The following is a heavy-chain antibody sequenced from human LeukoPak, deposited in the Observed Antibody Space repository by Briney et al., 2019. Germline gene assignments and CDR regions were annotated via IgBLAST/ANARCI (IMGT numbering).Heavy chain of an antibody. Sequence: SETLSLTCTGSAGSINSYFWSWIRQPPGKGLEWIGYIYYSGSTKYNPSLKSRLIISVDTSKNQFSLKLTSVTAADTAVYHCARLDSGSWYFDYWGQGTLVTVSS. D-gene: IGHD6-13*01. CDR2: IYYSGST. V-gene: IGHV4-59*08. CDR1: AGSINSYF. J-gene: IGHJ4*02. CDR3: ARLDSGSWYFDY.